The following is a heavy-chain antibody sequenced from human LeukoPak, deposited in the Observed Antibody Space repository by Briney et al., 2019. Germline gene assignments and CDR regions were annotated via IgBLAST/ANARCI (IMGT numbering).Heavy chain of an antibody. CDR2: IYFTGNYI. CDR3: AREFSTVGNFDY. V-gene: IGHV3-21*01. J-gene: IGHJ4*02. Sequence: PGGSLRLSCVTSGFTFSRYSMRWVRQAPGKGLEWVSSIYFTGNYISYADSVKGRFTISRDNAKNSLYLQMNSLRAEGTAVYYCAREFSTVGNFDYWGQGTLVAVSS. D-gene: IGHD3-3*02. CDR1: GFTFSRYS.